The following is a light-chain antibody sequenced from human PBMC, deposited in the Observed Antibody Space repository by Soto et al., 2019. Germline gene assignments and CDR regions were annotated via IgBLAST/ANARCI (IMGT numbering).Light chain of an antibody. CDR2: GAS. V-gene: IGKV3-20*01. J-gene: IGKJ1*01. CDR1: QSVSSSY. CDR3: QQYGSSLSWT. Sequence: EIVLTQSPCIVCLSPGERATLSCRAIQSVSSSYLAWYQQKPGQAPRLLIYGASSRATGIPDRFSGSGSGTDFTLTISRLEPEDFAVYYCQQYGSSLSWTFGQGTKVDIK.